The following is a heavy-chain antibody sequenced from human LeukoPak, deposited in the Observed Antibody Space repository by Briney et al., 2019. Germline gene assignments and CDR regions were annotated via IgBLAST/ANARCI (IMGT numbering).Heavy chain of an antibody. CDR1: GGSFSGYY. V-gene: IGHV4-59*01. CDR2: IYYSGST. Sequence: SETLSLTCAVYGGSFSGYYWSWIRQPPGKGLEWIGYIYYSGSTNYNPSLKSRVTISVDTSKNQFSLKLSSVTAADTAVYYCARVSRYCSSTSCYGRFDYWGQGTLVTVSS. D-gene: IGHD2-2*01. CDR3: ARVSRYCSSTSCYGRFDY. J-gene: IGHJ4*02.